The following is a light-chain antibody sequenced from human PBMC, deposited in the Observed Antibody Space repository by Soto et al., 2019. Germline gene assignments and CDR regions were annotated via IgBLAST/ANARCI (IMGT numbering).Light chain of an antibody. CDR3: QQFNTSPWT. V-gene: IGKV3-15*01. Sequence: EVVMTQSPATLSVSPGERATLSCRASETVATNLAWYQQKPGQAPRLLISGASTRAAGISDRFRGSGSGTEFTLTISSLQPDDFATYYCQQFNTSPWTFGQGTKVDIK. CDR1: ETVATN. CDR2: GAS. J-gene: IGKJ1*01.